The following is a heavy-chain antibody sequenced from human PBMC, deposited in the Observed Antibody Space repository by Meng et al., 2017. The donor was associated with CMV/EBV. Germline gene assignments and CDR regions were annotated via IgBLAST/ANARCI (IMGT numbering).Heavy chain of an antibody. CDR2: IKQDGSEK. V-gene: IGHV3-7*01. CDR1: GFTFSSYW. CDR3: ASTIVVPAAPGLYYFDY. Sequence: GESLKISCAASGFTFSSYWMSWVRQAPGKGLEWVTNIKQDGSEKYYVDSVKGRFTISRDNAKNSLYLQMNSLRVEDTAVYYCASTIVVPAAPGLYYFDYWGQGTLVTVSS. J-gene: IGHJ4*02. D-gene: IGHD2-2*01.